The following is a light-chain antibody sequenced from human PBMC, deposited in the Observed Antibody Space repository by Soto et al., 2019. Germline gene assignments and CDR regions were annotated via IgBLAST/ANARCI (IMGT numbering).Light chain of an antibody. Sequence: QSALTQPASVSGSPGQSITISCTGTSSDVGGYNYVSWYQQHPGKAPKFMIYEVSNRPSGVSNRFSGSKSGNTASPTISGLQAEDEADYYCSSYTSSSIDYVFGTGTKVTVL. V-gene: IGLV2-14*01. CDR1: SSDVGGYNY. CDR2: EVS. CDR3: SSYTSSSIDYV. J-gene: IGLJ1*01.